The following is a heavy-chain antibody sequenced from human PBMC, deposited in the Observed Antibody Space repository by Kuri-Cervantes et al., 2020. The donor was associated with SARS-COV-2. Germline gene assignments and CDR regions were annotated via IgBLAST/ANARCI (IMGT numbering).Heavy chain of an antibody. J-gene: IGHJ4*01. D-gene: IGHD1-26*01. V-gene: IGHV4-38-2*02. CDR2: IYHSGST. CDR1: GGSISGYY. CDR3: ARSVGGGSYVSVDFDYFDY. Sequence: SETLSLTCTFSGGSISGYYWSWIRQPPGKGLEWIGSIYHSGSTYYNPSLKSRVTISVDTSRNQFSLQLSSVTAADTAVYYCARSVGGGSYVSVDFDYFDYWGQGTPVTVSS.